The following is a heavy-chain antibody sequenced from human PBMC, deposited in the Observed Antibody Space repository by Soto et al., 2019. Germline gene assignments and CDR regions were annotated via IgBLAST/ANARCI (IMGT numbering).Heavy chain of an antibody. J-gene: IGHJ6*02. CDR2: ISGSGGST. V-gene: IGHV3-23*01. Sequence: GGSLRLSCAASGFTFSSYAMSWVRQAPGKGLEWVSAISGSGGSTYYADSVKGRFTISRDNSKNTLYLQMNSLRAEDTAVYYCAKSGVAAPKGYYYGMDVWGQGTTVTVSS. CDR3: AKSGVAAPKGYYYGMDV. CDR1: GFTFSSYA. D-gene: IGHD6-6*01.